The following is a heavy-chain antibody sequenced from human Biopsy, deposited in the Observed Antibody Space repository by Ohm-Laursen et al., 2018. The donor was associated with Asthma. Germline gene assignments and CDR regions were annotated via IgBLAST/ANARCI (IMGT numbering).Heavy chain of an antibody. J-gene: IGHJ6*02. Sequence: SLRLSCAASGFSVSTNYMSWVRQAPGKGLEWVSLIYSGDNTYYADSVKSRFTISRDHSKLYLQMNNLRAEDTDVYHCARISRLGYNSLDYGMDVWGQGTTVTVSS. CDR1: GFSVSTNY. CDR3: ARISRLGYNSLDYGMDV. CDR2: IYSGDNT. V-gene: IGHV3-53*01. D-gene: IGHD5-24*01.